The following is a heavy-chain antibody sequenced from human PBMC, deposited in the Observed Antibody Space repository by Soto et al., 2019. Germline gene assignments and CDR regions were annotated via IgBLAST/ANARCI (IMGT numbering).Heavy chain of an antibody. V-gene: IGHV5-51*01. CDR2: IYPGDSDT. J-gene: IGHJ6*02. D-gene: IGHD6-6*01. CDR3: ARPGSSIIGMFVDV. Sequence: PRESLKISYKRSGYSFTSYWIGWVRQMPGKGLEWMGIIYPGDSDTRYSPSFQGQVTISADKSISTAYLQSSSLKASDNAMYYCARPGSSIIGMFVDVWGQGTTVTVSS. CDR1: GYSFTSYW.